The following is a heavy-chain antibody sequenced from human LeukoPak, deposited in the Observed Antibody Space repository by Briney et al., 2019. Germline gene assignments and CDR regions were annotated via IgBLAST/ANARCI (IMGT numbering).Heavy chain of an antibody. Sequence: GGSLRLSCAASGFTFSSYVMSWVRQTPWKGLEWVSSISGGSITFYADSVKGRFTISRDNSKNMMYLQMNSLRAEDTAVYYCAKLTASRLRMESSVWGQGTLVTVSS. CDR3: AKLTASRLRMESSV. CDR1: GFTFSSYV. D-gene: IGHD4-17*01. CDR2: ISGGSIT. J-gene: IGHJ4*02. V-gene: IGHV3-23*01.